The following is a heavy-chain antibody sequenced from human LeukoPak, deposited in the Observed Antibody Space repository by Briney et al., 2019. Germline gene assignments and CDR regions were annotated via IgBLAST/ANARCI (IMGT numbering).Heavy chain of an antibody. CDR3: ARDRIEYYDFWSGYFYYYYGMDV. V-gene: IGHV3-21*01. CDR1: GFTFSSYS. Sequence: GGSLRLSCAASGFTFSSYSMNWVRQAPGKGLEWVSSISSSSSYIYYADSVKGRFTISRDNAKNSLYLQMNSLRAEDTAVYYCARDRIEYYDFWSGYFYYYYGMDVWGQGTTVTVSS. CDR2: ISSSSSYI. J-gene: IGHJ6*02. D-gene: IGHD3-3*01.